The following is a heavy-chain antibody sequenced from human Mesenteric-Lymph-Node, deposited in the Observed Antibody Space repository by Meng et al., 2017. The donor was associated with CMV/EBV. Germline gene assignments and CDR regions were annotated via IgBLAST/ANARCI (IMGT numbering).Heavy chain of an antibody. J-gene: IGHJ4*02. D-gene: IGHD6-6*01. CDR2: VYYTGSA. Sequence: GSLRLSCTVSGGSINSYYWSWIRQPPGRGLEWIGYVYYTGSANFNPSLQTRVTMSVDTSKNQLSLNLRSVTAADAAVYYCARHSSSARPNFDYWGQGTLVTVSS. CDR3: ARHSSSARPNFDY. CDR1: GGSINSYY. V-gene: IGHV4-59*01.